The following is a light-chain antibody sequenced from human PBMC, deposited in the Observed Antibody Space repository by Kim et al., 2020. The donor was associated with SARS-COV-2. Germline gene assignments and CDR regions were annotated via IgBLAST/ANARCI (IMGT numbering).Light chain of an antibody. J-gene: IGKJ4*01. CDR2: DAS. CDR3: QQRSNWPIP. V-gene: IGKV3-11*01. Sequence: EIVLTQSPATLSLSPGERATLSCRASQSVSSYLAWYQQKPGQAPRLLIYDASNRATGIPARFSGSGSGTDFTLTISSLEPEDFAVYYCQQRSNWPIPFGGGTKMDIK. CDR1: QSVSSY.